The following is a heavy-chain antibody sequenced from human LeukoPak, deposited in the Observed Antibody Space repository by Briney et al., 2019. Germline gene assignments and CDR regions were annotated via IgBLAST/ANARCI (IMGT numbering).Heavy chain of an antibody. J-gene: IGHJ4*02. Sequence: GGSLRLSCAASGFTVSSNYMSWVRQAPGKGLEWVSVIFSGGTTYYADSVKGRFTISRDNSKNTLYLQMNSLRAEDTAVYYCAREGGPYRPLDYSGQGTLVTVSS. CDR3: AREGGPYRPLDY. CDR2: IFSGGTT. V-gene: IGHV3-53*01. CDR1: GFTVSSNY.